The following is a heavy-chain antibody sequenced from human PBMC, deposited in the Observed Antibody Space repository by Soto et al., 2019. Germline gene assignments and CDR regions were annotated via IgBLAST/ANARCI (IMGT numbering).Heavy chain of an antibody. CDR2: IYYSGST. D-gene: IGHD3-10*01. V-gene: IGHV4-31*03. J-gene: IGHJ6*02. Sequence: QVQLQESGPGLVKPSQTLSLTCTVSGGSISSGGYYWSWIRQHPGKGLEWIGYIYYSGSTYYNPSLKSRVTISVDTSKNQFSLKLSSVTAADTAVYYCARVVKSRQLLRFGEPRGSVYYYGMDVWGQWTTVTVSS. CDR1: GGSISSGGYY. CDR3: ARVVKSRQLLRFGEPRGSVYYYGMDV.